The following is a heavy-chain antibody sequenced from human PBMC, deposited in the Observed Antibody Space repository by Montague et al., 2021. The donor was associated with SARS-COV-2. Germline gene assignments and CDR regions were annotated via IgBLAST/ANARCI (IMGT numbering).Heavy chain of an antibody. CDR1: GDSVSTNSGT. D-gene: IGHD2-15*01. CDR2: TYYRSEWYS. Sequence: CAISGDSVSTNSGTWNWVRLSPSRGLEWLGRTYYRSEWYSDYSVSVKSRISINPDTSKNQFSLQLNSVTPEDTAVYYCARAERGSCGDGNCYLYFFNYWGRGTLVTVSS. V-gene: IGHV6-1*01. J-gene: IGHJ4*02. CDR3: ARAERGSCGDGNCYLYFFNY.